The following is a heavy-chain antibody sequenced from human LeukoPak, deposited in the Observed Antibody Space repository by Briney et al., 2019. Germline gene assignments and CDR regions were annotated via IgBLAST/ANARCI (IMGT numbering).Heavy chain of an antibody. V-gene: IGHV4-39*07. Sequence: PSETLSLTCTVSGGSISSSSYYWGWIRQPPGKGLEWIGSIYYSGSTYYNPSLKSRVTISVDTSKNQFSLKLSSVAAADTAVYYCARIAVDIVTYWYFDLWGRGTLVTVSS. CDR1: GGSISSSSYY. J-gene: IGHJ2*01. D-gene: IGHD5-12*01. CDR3: ARIAVDIVTYWYFDL. CDR2: IYYSGST.